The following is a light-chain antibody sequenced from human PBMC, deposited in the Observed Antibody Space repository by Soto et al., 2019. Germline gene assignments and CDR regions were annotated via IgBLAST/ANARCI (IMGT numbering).Light chain of an antibody. CDR1: QSVSSN. CDR3: QQYYDWPIT. V-gene: IGKV3-15*01. CDR2: GAS. J-gene: IGKJ5*01. Sequence: EIVMTQSPATLSVSPEERATLSCRASQSVSSNLAWYQQKPGQAPRLLIYGASTRATGIPARFSGSGSGTEFTLTISSLQSEDFAVYYCQQYYDWPITFGQGTRLDIK.